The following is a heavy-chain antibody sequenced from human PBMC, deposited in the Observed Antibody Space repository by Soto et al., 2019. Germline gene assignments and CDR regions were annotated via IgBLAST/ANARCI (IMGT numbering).Heavy chain of an antibody. J-gene: IGHJ4*02. D-gene: IGHD5-12*01. CDR3: ARGGKWPPAYDY. CDR2: ISSSSSYI. CDR1: GFTFSSYS. V-gene: IGHV3-21*01. Sequence: GGSLRLSCAASGFTFSSYSMNWVRQAPGKGLEWVSSISSSSSYIYYADSVKGRFTISRDNAKNSLYLQMNSLRAEDTAVYYCARGGKWPPAYDYWGQGTLATVSS.